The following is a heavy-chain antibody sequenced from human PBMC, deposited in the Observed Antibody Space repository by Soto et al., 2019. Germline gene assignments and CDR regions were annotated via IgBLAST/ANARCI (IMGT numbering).Heavy chain of an antibody. J-gene: IGHJ6*02. D-gene: IGHD5-18*01. CDR2: IIPIFGTA. V-gene: IGHV1-69*13. CDR1: GGTFSSYA. CDR3: ASPINTAMSNGYYYYGMDV. Sequence: SVKVSCKASGGTFSSYAISWVRQAPGQGLEWMGGIIPIFGTANYAQKFQGRVTITADESTSTAYMELSSLRSEDTAVYYCASPINTAMSNGYYYYGMDVWGQGTTVTVSS.